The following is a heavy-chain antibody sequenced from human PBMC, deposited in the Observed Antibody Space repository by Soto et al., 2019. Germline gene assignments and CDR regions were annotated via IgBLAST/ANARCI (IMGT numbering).Heavy chain of an antibody. Sequence: QAQVVQSGAEVRKPGSSVKLSCKASEGTCNSYAIAWVRQAPGQGLEWMGGIIPYYNTLNYAQKFQDRVTITADDSTNTVYMELSSLRSDDTAVYFCASGASRWYPYFFDSWAQGTLVTVSS. CDR2: IIPYYNTL. CDR1: EGTCNSYA. V-gene: IGHV1-69*01. CDR3: ASGASRWYPYFFDS. J-gene: IGHJ4*02. D-gene: IGHD6-13*01.